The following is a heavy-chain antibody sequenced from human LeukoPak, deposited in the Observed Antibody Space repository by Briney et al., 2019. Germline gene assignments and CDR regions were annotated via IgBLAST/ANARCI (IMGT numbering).Heavy chain of an antibody. CDR3: ARGIYPRTVTAD. Sequence: GGSLRLSCAASGFTFSSYSMNWVRQSPGKGLEWVSSISSASGYIYYADSVKGRFTISRDNSKNTLYLQMNSLRAEDTAVYYCARGIYPRTVTADWGQGTLVTVSS. CDR2: ISSASGYI. J-gene: IGHJ4*02. CDR1: GFTFSSYS. D-gene: IGHD4-17*01. V-gene: IGHV3-21*01.